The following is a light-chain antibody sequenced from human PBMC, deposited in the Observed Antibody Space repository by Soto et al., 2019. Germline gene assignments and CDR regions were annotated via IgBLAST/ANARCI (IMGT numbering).Light chain of an antibody. V-gene: IGKV1-5*01. CDR2: DAS. CDR3: QQYHSYST. CDR1: QSMSTW. J-gene: IGKJ1*01. Sequence: DIQMTQSPSTLSASVGDRVTITCRASQSMSTWLAWYQQKPGKAPKLLIYDASSLESGVPSRFSGSGSRTEFTLTISSLQPDDFATYYCQQYHSYSTFGQGTKVEIK.